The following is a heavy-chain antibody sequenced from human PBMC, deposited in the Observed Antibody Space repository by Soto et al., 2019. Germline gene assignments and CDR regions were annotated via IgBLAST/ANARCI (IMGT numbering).Heavy chain of an antibody. Sequence: EVQLLESGGRLVQPGGSLRLSCVASGFTFSSRGMSWVRQTPGKGLEGVSGISDSTSGGYTMYADSVKGRFSISRDNSKTTLYLQMNSLRVGDTAIYYCAKDHYFESCGFQNWGQGTLVTVSS. V-gene: IGHV3-23*01. CDR3: AKDHYFESCGFQN. J-gene: IGHJ1*01. CDR2: ISDSTSGGYT. D-gene: IGHD3-22*01. CDR1: GFTFSSRG.